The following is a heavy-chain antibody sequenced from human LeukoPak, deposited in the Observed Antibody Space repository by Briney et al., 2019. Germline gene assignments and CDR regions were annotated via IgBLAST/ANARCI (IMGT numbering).Heavy chain of an antibody. J-gene: IGHJ6*02. CDR2: IIPIFGTA. CDR1: GGTFSSYA. Sequence: SVKVSCKASGGTFSSYAISWVRQAPGQGLEWMGGIIPIFGTANYAQKFQGRVTITADESTSTAYMELSSLRSEDTAVYYCAREVGIAARPVEASVVGQPKYGMDVWGQGTTVTVS. D-gene: IGHD6-6*01. V-gene: IGHV1-69*01. CDR3: AREVGIAARPVEASVVGQPKYGMDV.